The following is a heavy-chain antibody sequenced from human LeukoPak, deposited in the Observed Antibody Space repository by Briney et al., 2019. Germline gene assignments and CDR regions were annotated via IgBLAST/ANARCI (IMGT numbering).Heavy chain of an antibody. D-gene: IGHD6-6*01. V-gene: IGHV4-59*12. J-gene: IGHJ6*02. Sequence: SETLSLTCTVSGGSISGYYWTWIRQSPGKRPEWLAYIRYTGSTNYNPSLKSRVTISVDTSKNQFSLKLSSVTAADTAVYYCARFPYSSSSGGLGYYYYYGMDVWGQGTTVTVSS. CDR2: IRYTGST. CDR3: ARFPYSSSSGGLGYYYYYGMDV. CDR1: GGSISGYY.